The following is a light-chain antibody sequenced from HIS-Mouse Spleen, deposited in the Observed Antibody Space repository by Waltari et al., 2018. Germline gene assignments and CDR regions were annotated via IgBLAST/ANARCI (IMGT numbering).Light chain of an antibody. V-gene: IGLV3-21*03. J-gene: IGLJ2*01. Sequence: SYVLTQPPSVSVAPGKTARITCGGNNIGSKSVHWYQQKPGQAPVLVVYDGSDRPSGIAGRFAGSNSGNTATLTISRVEAGDEADYYGQVWDSSSDHVVFGGGTKLTVL. CDR3: QVWDSSSDHVV. CDR1: NIGSKS. CDR2: DGS.